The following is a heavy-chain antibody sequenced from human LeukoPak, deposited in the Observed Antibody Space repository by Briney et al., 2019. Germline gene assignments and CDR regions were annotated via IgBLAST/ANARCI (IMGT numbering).Heavy chain of an antibody. Sequence: PSGTLSLTCAVSGGSISSGGYSWSWIRRPPGKGLEWIGYIYHSGSTYYNPSLKSRVTISVDRSKNQFSLKLSSVTAADTAVYYCARHAVEEQWLAFDYWGQGTLVTVSS. J-gene: IGHJ4*02. CDR1: GGSISSGGYS. V-gene: IGHV4-30-2*01. D-gene: IGHD6-19*01. CDR3: ARHAVEEQWLAFDY. CDR2: IYHSGST.